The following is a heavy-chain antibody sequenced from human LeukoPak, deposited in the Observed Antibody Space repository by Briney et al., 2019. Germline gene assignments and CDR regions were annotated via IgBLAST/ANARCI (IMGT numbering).Heavy chain of an antibody. CDR1: GGSISSYY. V-gene: IGHV4-59*08. CDR2: IYYSGST. D-gene: IGHD3-10*01. CDR3: ARRRGYYDSGGWFDP. J-gene: IGHJ5*02. Sequence: SETLSLTCTVSGGSISSYYWSWIRQPPGKGLEWIGYIYYSGSTNYNPSLKSRVTISVDTSKNQFSLKLSSVTAADTAVYYCARRRGYYDSGGWFDPWGQGTLVTVSS.